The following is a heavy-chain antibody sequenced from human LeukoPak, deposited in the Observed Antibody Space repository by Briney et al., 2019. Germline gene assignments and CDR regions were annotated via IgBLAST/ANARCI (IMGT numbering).Heavy chain of an antibody. D-gene: IGHD2-21*02. V-gene: IGHV4-59*01. CDR2: IYYSGST. CDR1: GGSISSYY. CDR3: ARVLPVVTEDYYYMDV. Sequence: SETLSLTCTVSGGSISSYYWRWIRQPPAKGLEWIGYIYYSGSTNYNPSLKSRVTISVDTSKNQFSLKLSSVTAADTAVYYCARVLPVVTEDYYYMDVWGKGTTVTVSS. J-gene: IGHJ6*03.